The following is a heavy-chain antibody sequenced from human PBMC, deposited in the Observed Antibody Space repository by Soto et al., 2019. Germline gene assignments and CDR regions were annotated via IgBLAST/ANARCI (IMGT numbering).Heavy chain of an antibody. J-gene: IGHJ4*02. CDR1: GFTFSSYS. CDR2: ISSSSSYI. CDR3: ARDGGIAGVVVY. Sequence: EVQLVESGGGLVKPGGSLRLSCAASGFTFSSYSMNWVRQAPGKGLEWVSSISSSSSYIYYADSVKGRFTISRDNAKNSLYLQINSLRAEDTAVYYCARDGGIAGVVVYWGQGTLVTVSS. V-gene: IGHV3-21*01. D-gene: IGHD6-13*01.